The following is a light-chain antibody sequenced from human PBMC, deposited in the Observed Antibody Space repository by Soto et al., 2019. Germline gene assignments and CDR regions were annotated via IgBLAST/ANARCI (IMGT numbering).Light chain of an antibody. CDR2: AVS. Sequence: QSALTQPASVSGSPGQSITISCTGTSSDVGLYDYVSWYQQHPGKAPQLMIYAVSNRPSGVSNRFSASKSGNTASLFISGLQAQEEADYYCSSYTSDSSYVFGSRTKVTDL. J-gene: IGLJ1*01. CDR3: SSYTSDSSYV. CDR1: SSDVGLYDY. V-gene: IGLV2-14*01.